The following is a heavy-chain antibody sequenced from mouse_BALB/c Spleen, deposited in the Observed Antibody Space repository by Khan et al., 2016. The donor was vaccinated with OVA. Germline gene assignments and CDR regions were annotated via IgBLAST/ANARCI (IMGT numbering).Heavy chain of an antibody. V-gene: IGHV5-6-4*01. CDR1: GFSFTSYT. D-gene: IGHD4-1*01. J-gene: IGHJ1*01. CDR2: IISGSTYT. Sequence: EVELVESGGGLVRPGGSLKLSCAASGFSFTSYTMSWVRQTPEKRLEWVATIISGSTYTYYPDSVKGRFTISRDNAKNTLYLQMSSLKSEDTAMYYGTRDGNRDHWDMDFWGAGTTVTVSS. CDR3: TRDGNRDHWDMDF.